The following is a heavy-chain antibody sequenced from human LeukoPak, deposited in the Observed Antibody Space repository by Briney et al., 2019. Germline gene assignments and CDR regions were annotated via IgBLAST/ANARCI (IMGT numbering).Heavy chain of an antibody. J-gene: IGHJ4*02. CDR1: GDSISSTSYY. CDR2: IYYSGST. CDR3: ARTNPSFDY. Sequence: PSETLSLTCTVSGDSISSTSYYWGWIRQSPGKGLEWIGNIYYSGSTYYNPSLESRVSISVDTSKNQVSLKLRSVTAADTAVYYCARTNPSFDYWGQGTLVTVSS. V-gene: IGHV4-39*01.